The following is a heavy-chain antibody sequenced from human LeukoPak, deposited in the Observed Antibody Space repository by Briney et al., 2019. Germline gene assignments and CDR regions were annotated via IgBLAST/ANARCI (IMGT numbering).Heavy chain of an antibody. CDR3: ARERRNYYDSSGYYPDY. CDR2: INAGNGNT. CDR1: GYTFTNYA. Sequence: ASVKVSCKASGYTFTNYAMHWVRQAPGQRLEWMGWINAGNGNTKYSQKFQGRVTITRDTSASTAYMELRSLRSDDTAVYYCARERRNYYDSSGYYPDYWGQGTLVTVSS. J-gene: IGHJ4*02. D-gene: IGHD3-22*01. V-gene: IGHV1-3*01.